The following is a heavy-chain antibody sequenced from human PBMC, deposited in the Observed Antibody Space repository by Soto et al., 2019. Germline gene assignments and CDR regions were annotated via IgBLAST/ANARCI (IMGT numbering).Heavy chain of an antibody. CDR3: ARGRQILTGYYTGRGGRFDP. Sequence: LSLTCAVYGGSFGGYYWSGIRQPPGKGLEWIGEINHSGSTNYNPSLKSRVTISVDTSKNQFSLKLSSVTAADTAVYYCARGRQILTGYYTGRGGRFDPWGQGTLVTVSS. CDR1: GGSFGGYY. V-gene: IGHV4-34*01. CDR2: INHSGST. D-gene: IGHD3-9*01. J-gene: IGHJ5*02.